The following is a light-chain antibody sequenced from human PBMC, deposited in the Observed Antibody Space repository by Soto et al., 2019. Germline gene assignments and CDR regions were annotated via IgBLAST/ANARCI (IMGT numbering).Light chain of an antibody. V-gene: IGKV1-39*01. Sequence: DIQMTQSPSSLSASVGDRVTMTFRASQSISSYLNWYQQKPGTAPKLLIFAASSLQSGVPSSFSGSRSGPDFTLTISSLQPEDFATYYRQQSYSRPPTFGQGTKVDIK. CDR1: QSISSY. CDR2: AAS. J-gene: IGKJ1*01. CDR3: QQSYSRPPT.